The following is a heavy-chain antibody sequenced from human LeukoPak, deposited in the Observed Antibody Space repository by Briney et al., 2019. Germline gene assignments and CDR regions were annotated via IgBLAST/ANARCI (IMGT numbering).Heavy chain of an antibody. V-gene: IGHV3-53*01. J-gene: IGHJ3*02. CDR2: IYSGGST. D-gene: IGHD1-26*01. CDR3: ARTIVGSTYDAFDI. Sequence: PGGSLRLSCAASGFTVSSNYMGWARPAPGKGLEWASIIYSGGSTYYADSVKGRFTISRDNSKNTLYLQMSSLRAEDTAVYYCARTIVGSTYDAFDIWGQGTMVTVSS. CDR1: GFTVSSNY.